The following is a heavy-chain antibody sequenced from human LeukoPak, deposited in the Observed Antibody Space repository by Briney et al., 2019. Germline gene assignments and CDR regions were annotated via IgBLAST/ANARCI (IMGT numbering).Heavy chain of an antibody. J-gene: IGHJ4*02. V-gene: IGHV4-59*01. CDR2: IYYSGST. CDR3: ARAADLEMATTYFDY. CDR1: GGSISSYY. D-gene: IGHD5-24*01. Sequence: SETLSLTCTVSGGSISSYYWSWIRQPPGKGLEWIGYIYYSGSTNYNPSLKSRVTISVDTSKNQFSLKLSSVTAADTAVYYCARAADLEMATTYFDYWGQGTLVTVSS.